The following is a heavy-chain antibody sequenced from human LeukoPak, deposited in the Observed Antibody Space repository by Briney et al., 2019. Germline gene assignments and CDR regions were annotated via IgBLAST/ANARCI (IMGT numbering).Heavy chain of an antibody. J-gene: IGHJ5*02. CDR1: GYTFTVYY. V-gene: IGHV1-2*02. Sequence: ASVTVSFKASGYTFTVYYMHWVRQAPGQGLEWMGWINPNSGGTNYAQKFQGRVTMTRDTSISTAYMELSRLRSDDTAVYYCARGRGGTVTTNLNWFDPWGQGTLVTVSS. D-gene: IGHD4-17*01. CDR3: ARGRGGTVTTNLNWFDP. CDR2: INPNSGGT.